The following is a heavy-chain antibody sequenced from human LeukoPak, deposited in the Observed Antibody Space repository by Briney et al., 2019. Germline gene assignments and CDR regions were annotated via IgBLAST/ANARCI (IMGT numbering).Heavy chain of an antibody. CDR2: IYSSGST. CDR1: GGTISSYY. J-gene: IGHJ4*02. CDR3: ARESYSSGWYKDY. Sequence: SETLSLTCTVSGGTISSYYWSWIRQPAGKGLEWIGRIYSSGSTNYNPSLKSRVTMSVDTSKNQFSLNLSSLTAADTAFYYCARESYSSGWYKDYWGQGVLVTVSS. D-gene: IGHD6-19*01. V-gene: IGHV4-4*07.